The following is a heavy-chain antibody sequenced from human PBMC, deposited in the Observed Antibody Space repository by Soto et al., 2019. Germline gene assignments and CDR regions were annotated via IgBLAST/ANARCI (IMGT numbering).Heavy chain of an antibody. D-gene: IGHD3-10*01. CDR2: INHSGST. CDR1: GGSFSGYY. V-gene: IGHV4-34*01. Sequence: SETLSLTCAVYGGSFSGYYWSWIRQPPGKGLEWIGEINHSGSTNYDPSLKSRVTISVDTSKNQFSLKLSSVTAADTAVYYCARSMVRTTGMTPPDYWGQGTLVTVSS. CDR3: ARSMVRTTGMTPPDY. J-gene: IGHJ4*02.